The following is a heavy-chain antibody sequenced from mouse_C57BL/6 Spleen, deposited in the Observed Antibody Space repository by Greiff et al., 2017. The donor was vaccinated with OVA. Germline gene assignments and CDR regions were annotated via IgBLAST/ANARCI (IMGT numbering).Heavy chain of an antibody. J-gene: IGHJ3*01. V-gene: IGHV3-6*01. CDR2: ISYDGSN. Sequence: EVHLVESGPGLVKPSQSLSLTCSVTGYSITSGYYWNWIRQFPGNKLEWMGYISYDGSNNYNPSLKNRISITRDTSKNQFFLKLNSVTTEDTATYYCARGGYYSWFAYWGQGTLVTVSA. CDR1: GYSITSGYY. D-gene: IGHD2-3*01. CDR3: ARGGYYSWFAY.